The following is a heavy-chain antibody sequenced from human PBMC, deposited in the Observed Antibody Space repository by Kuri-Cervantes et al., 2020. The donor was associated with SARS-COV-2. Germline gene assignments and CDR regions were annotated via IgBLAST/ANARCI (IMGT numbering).Heavy chain of an antibody. CDR3: ARDSPLVGATWNYFDY. CDR1: GFTFSSYW. V-gene: IGHV3-21*01. CDR2: ISSSSSYI. J-gene: IGHJ4*02. D-gene: IGHD1-26*01. Sequence: GESLKISCAASGFTFSSYWMSWVRQAPGKGLEWVSSISSSSSYIYYADSVKGRFTISRDNAKNSLYLQMNSLRAEDTAVYYCARDSPLVGATWNYFDYWGQGTLVAVSS.